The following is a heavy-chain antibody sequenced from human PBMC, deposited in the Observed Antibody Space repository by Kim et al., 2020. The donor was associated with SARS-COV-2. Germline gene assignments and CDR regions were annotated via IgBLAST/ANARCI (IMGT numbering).Heavy chain of an antibody. CDR3: AKDRGPPYDSSGYYAYGMDV. V-gene: IGHV3-30*18. CDR1: GFTFSSYG. CDR2: ISYDGSNK. D-gene: IGHD3-22*01. J-gene: IGHJ6*02. Sequence: GGSLRLSCAASGFTFSSYGMHWVRQAPGKGLEWVAVISYDGSNKYYADSVKGRFTISRDNSKNTLYLQMNSLRAEDTAVYYCAKDRGPPYDSSGYYAYGMDVWGQWTTVTVSS.